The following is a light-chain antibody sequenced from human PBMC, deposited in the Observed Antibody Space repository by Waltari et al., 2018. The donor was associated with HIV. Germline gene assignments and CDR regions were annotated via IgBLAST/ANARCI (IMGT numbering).Light chain of an antibody. J-gene: IGLJ2*01. CDR1: SGRIARNY. V-gene: IGLV6-57*01. CDR3: QCNDPTNYVV. Sequence: FMLTQPHSVSESPGKTITISCTRSSGRIARNYVQWYQHRPGTSPTAVAIDDKQGPPGVPARFSATIDSSSNSAYLTISGLKTEDEADYYCQCNDPTNYVVFGGGTHLTVL. CDR2: DDK.